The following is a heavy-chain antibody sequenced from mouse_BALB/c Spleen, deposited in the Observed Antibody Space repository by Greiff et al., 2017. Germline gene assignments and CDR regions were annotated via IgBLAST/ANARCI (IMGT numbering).Heavy chain of an antibody. CDR2: INSNGGST. Sequence: EVKLVESGGGLVQPGGSLKLSCAASGFTFSSYGMSWVRQTPDKRLELVATINSNGGSTYYPDSVKGRFTISRDNAKNTLYLQMSSLKSEDTAMYYCAREDWYAMDYWGQGTSVTVSS. CDR1: GFTFSSYG. J-gene: IGHJ4*01. V-gene: IGHV5-6-3*01. CDR3: AREDWYAMDY. D-gene: IGHD4-1*01.